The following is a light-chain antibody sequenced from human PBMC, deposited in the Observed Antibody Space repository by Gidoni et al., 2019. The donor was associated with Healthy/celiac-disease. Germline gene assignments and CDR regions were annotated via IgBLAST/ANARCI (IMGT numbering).Light chain of an antibody. V-gene: IGLV1-51*01. CDR2: DNN. CDR3: GTWDSSLCAVV. Sequence: QSVLTQAPSVSAAPGQKVTISCSGSSSNIGKNYVSWYQQLPVTAPKLLIYDNNKRPSGIPDLFSGSMSGTSATLGITGLQTGDEADYYCGTWDSSLCAVVFGGGTKLTVL. J-gene: IGLJ2*01. CDR1: SSNIGKNY.